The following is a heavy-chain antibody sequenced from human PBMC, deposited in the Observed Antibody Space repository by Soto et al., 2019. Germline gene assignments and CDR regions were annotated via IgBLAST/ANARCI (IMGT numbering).Heavy chain of an antibody. J-gene: IGHJ4*02. CDR1: GGSFSGYY. CDR2: INHSGST. CDR3: ARASSPIRYLHC. D-gene: IGHD3-9*01. V-gene: IGHV4-34*01. Sequence: QVQLQQWGAGLLKPSETLSLTCAVYGGSFSGYYWSWIRQPPGKGLEWIGEINHSGSTNYNPSLKRRVTISVDSSKNQFSLKLSSVTAADTAVYYCARASSPIRYLHCWGQGTLVTVSS.